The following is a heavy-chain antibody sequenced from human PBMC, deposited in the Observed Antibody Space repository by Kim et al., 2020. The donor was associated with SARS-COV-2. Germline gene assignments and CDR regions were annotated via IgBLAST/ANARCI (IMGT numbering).Heavy chain of an antibody. J-gene: IGHJ4*02. CDR1: GFTFSSYG. D-gene: IGHD3-3*01. CDR3: AKDPDYDFWSGCPRD. CDR2: ISYDGSNK. Sequence: GGSLRLSCAASGFTFSSYGMHWVRQAPGKGLEWVAVISYDGSNKYYADSVKGRFTISRDNSKNTLYLQMNSLRAEDTAVYYCAKDPDYDFWSGCPRDWGQGTLVTVSS. V-gene: IGHV3-30*18.